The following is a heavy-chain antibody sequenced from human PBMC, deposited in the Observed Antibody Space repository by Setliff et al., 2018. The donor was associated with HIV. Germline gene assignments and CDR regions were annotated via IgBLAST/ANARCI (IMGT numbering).Heavy chain of an antibody. J-gene: IGHJ4*02. D-gene: IGHD1-26*01. CDR1: GYTFTGNY. V-gene: IGHV1-2*02. CDR2: INPNSGGT. Sequence: ASVKVSCKASGYTFTGNYMHWVRQAPGQGLEWMGWINPNSGGTTYAQKFQGRVTMTEDTSTDTAYMELSSLRSEDTAVYYCATDLSGSYWYYFDYWGQGTLVTVSS. CDR3: ATDLSGSYWYYFDY.